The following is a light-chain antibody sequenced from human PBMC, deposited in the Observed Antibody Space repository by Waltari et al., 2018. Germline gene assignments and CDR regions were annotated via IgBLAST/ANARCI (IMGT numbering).Light chain of an antibody. CDR3: QHRSNWPPIT. J-gene: IGKJ5*01. CDR2: DAS. V-gene: IGKV3-11*01. Sequence: EIVLTQSPATLSLSPGESATLSCRPSQRVSGYLAWYQHQPGQAPRLLIYDASNRATGIPARFSGSGSGTHFTLTISSLEPEDFAVYYCQHRSNWPPITFGQGTRLDIK. CDR1: QRVSGY.